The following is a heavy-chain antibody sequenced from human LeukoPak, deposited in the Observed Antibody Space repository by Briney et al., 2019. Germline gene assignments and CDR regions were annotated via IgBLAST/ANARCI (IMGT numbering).Heavy chain of an antibody. CDR1: GYSFTVYY. CDR2: INLNSGGT. D-gene: IGHD5-18*01. Sequence: ASVKLSCKGAGYSFTVYYKHWVRQAPGPGLELMGRINLNSGGTNYDQTFQGRVTMTRDTSKNQFSLKLSSETAADTAVYYCARDYPDTAMFYVYWGQGTLVTVSS. CDR3: ARDYPDTAMFYVY. J-gene: IGHJ4*02. V-gene: IGHV1-2*06.